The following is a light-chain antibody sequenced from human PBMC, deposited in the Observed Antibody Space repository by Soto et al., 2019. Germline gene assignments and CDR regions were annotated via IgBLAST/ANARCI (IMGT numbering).Light chain of an antibody. CDR2: DAS. V-gene: IGKV1-33*01. J-gene: IGKJ4*01. CDR3: QQSDGLPLN. CDR1: QDITNY. Sequence: DIQMTQSPSSLSASVGDRVSITCQASQDITNYLSWYQQKPGKAPKLLIYDASNLEVGVPSRFSGSGSGTDFTLTISSLQPEDIATYFCQQSDGLPLNFGGGTKVDI.